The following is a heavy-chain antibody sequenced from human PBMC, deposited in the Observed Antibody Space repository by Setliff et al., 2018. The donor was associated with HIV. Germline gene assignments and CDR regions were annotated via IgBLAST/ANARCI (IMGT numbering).Heavy chain of an antibody. J-gene: IGHJ1*01. CDR1: GDSINYKY. D-gene: IGHD2-21*02. V-gene: IGHV4-59*04. CDR3: ASRGIVVVTMSMPDEFFVH. CDR2: IFYSGST. Sequence: SETLSLTCTVSGDSINYKYWSWIRQSPGKGLEWIGYIFYSGSTNYNPSLKSRVTIFVDTSRNQFSLTLNSVTAADTATYYCASRGIVVVTMSMPDEFFVHWGHGTLVTVSS.